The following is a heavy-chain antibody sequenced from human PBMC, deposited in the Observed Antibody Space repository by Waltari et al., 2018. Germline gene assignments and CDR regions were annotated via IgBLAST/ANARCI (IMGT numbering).Heavy chain of an antibody. CDR2: MNQDGSAK. D-gene: IGHD3-16*01. Sequence: EVQLVESGGGLVQPGGSLRPPCVASGFPFSDFGMTWVRQAPEKGLECVATMNQDGSAKLYVESVRGRFTVSRDNAKKSLFLQMNSLRAEDTAVYYCARVAWGLGQDNWGQGTLVTVSS. CDR1: GFPFSDFG. CDR3: ARVAWGLGQDN. J-gene: IGHJ4*02. V-gene: IGHV3-7*03.